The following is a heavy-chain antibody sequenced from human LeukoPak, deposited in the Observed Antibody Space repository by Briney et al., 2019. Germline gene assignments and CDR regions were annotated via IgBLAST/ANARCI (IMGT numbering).Heavy chain of an antibody. D-gene: IGHD5-24*01. Sequence: GGSLRLSCAASGFTFSDYYMSWIRQAPGKGPECVSYITSSGSTIYYADSVKGRFTISRDNATNSLYLQMNSLRAEDTAVYYCAGRRDGYNYDYYMDVWGKGTTVTVSS. CDR3: AGRRDGYNYDYYMDV. V-gene: IGHV3-11*04. J-gene: IGHJ6*03. CDR2: ITSSGSTI. CDR1: GFTFSDYY.